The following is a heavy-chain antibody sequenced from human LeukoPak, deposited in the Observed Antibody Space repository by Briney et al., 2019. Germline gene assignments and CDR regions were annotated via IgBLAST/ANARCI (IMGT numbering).Heavy chain of an antibody. CDR3: AVTGTTSDAFDI. CDR2: IIPILGIA. J-gene: IGHJ3*02. Sequence: SVKVSCKASGGTFSSYAISWVRQAPGQGLEWMGRIIPILGIANYAQKFQGRVTITADESTSTAYMELSSLRSEDTAVYYCAVTGTTSDAFDIWGQGTMVTVSS. CDR1: GGTFSSYA. V-gene: IGHV1-69*04. D-gene: IGHD1-20*01.